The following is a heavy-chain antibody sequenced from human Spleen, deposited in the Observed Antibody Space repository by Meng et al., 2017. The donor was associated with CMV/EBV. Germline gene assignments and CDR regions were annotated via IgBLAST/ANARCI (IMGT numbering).Heavy chain of an antibody. J-gene: IGHJ4*02. CDR3: AKAYSASWYRENYDY. D-gene: IGHD6-13*01. CDR1: EFTFRSYA. CDR2: ITGSGGST. Sequence: GGSLRLSCAASEFTFRSYAMSWVRQAPGMGLEWVSAITGSGGSTYYADSVKGRFTVSRDNSKNTLYLQMNGLRAEDTAVYYCAKAYSASWYRENYDYWGQGTLVTVSS. V-gene: IGHV3-23*01.